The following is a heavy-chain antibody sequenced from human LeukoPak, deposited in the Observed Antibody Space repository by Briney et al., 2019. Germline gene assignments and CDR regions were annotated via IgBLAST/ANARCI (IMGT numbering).Heavy chain of an antibody. V-gene: IGHV3-7*01. J-gene: IGHJ4*02. CDR2: IKEDGSDK. Sequence: GGSLRLSCAASGFSFSSYWMAWVRQAPGKGLEWVANIKEDGSDKNYVESMKGRFTISRDNAKNSVYLQMNSLRAEDTAVYYCAKEARKSSRPDYYDSSGYEYWGQGTLVTVSS. CDR1: GFSFSSYW. D-gene: IGHD3-22*01. CDR3: AKEARKSSRPDYYDSSGYEY.